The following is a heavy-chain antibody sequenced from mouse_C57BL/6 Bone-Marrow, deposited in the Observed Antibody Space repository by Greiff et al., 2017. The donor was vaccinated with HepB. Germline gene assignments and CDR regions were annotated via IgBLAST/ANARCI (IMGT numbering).Heavy chain of an antibody. CDR2: ISDGGSYT. J-gene: IGHJ1*03. CDR3: ARGGPTIGTTWYFDV. D-gene: IGHD2-5*01. V-gene: IGHV5-4*03. CDR1: GFTFSSYA. Sequence: EVKLMESGGGLVKPGGSLNLSCAASGFTFSSYAMSWVRQTPEKRLEWLATISDGGSYTYYPDNVKGRFTISKDNAKNNLYLKMSHLKSEDTAMYYCARGGPTIGTTWYFDVWGTGTTVTVSS.